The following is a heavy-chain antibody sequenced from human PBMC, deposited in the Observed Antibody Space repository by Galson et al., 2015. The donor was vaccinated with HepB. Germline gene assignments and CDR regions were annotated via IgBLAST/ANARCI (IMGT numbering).Heavy chain of an antibody. CDR2: IRGKSNNYAT. V-gene: IGHV3-73*01. J-gene: IGHJ4*02. D-gene: IGHD6-13*01. Sequence: SLRLSCAASGFGFSDSAIHWVRQASGKGLEWVGRIRGKSNNYATEYSALVKGRFTISRDDSKNTAFLQMNSLKTDDTAIYHCTRQGEAGLFDYWGQGTLVTVSS. CDR1: GFGFSDSA. CDR3: TRQGEAGLFDY.